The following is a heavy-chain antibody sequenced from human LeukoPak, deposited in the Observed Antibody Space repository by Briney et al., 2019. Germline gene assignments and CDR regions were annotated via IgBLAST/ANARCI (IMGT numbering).Heavy chain of an antibody. J-gene: IGHJ4*02. D-gene: IGHD2-8*02. CDR1: GGTFSSYA. Sequence: SVTVSCKASGGTFSSYAISWVRQAPGEGLEWMGRIIHIFGRANYAQKFQGRVTITADKSTCTSYIELSSLRSEATAVYYCAAGLTGSTTDLDYWGQGTLVTVSS. CDR2: IIHIFGRA. V-gene: IGHV1-69*04. CDR3: AAGLTGSTTDLDY.